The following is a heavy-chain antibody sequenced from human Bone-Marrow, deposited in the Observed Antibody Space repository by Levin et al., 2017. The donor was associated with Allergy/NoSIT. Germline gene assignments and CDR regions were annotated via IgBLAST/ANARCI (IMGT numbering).Heavy chain of an antibody. Sequence: PSETLSLTCAVNGGSFSGYYWIWIRQSPGKGLEWIGEISQSGSTTYNPSLKSRVTMSVDTSKNQFSLKLRFVTAADTAVYYCARRPPVSGMDVWGQGTTVTVSS. V-gene: IGHV4-34*01. D-gene: IGHD3-16*02. CDR2: ISQSGST. J-gene: IGHJ6*02. CDR3: ARRPPVSGMDV. CDR1: GGSFSGYY.